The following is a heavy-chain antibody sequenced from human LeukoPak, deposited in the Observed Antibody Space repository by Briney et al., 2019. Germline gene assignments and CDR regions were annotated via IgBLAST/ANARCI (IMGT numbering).Heavy chain of an antibody. V-gene: IGHV3-9*01. Sequence: GRSLRLSCAASGFTFDDYAMHWVRQAPGKGLEWVSGISWNSGSIGYADSVKGRFTISRDNAKNSLYLQMNSLRAEDTALYYCAKDDYDFWSGPGAFDPWGQGTLVTVSS. CDR1: GFTFDDYA. J-gene: IGHJ5*02. CDR2: ISWNSGSI. D-gene: IGHD3-3*01. CDR3: AKDDYDFWSGPGAFDP.